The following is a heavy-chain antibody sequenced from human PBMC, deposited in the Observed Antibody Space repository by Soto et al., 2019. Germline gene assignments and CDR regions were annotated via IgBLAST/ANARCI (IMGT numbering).Heavy chain of an antibody. D-gene: IGHD3-3*01. CDR3: ARMEYDLWSGLGVKNYFDP. Sequence: SVKVSCRASGYSFTGYYIHWVRQAPGQGLELMGWINPSSGDTKYAPKFQDRGTMTRDTSISTAYMQVTRLTSDDTAVYYCARMEYDLWSGLGVKNYFDPWGQGTQVTVYS. J-gene: IGHJ5*02. CDR2: INPSSGDT. CDR1: GYSFTGYY. V-gene: IGHV1-2*02.